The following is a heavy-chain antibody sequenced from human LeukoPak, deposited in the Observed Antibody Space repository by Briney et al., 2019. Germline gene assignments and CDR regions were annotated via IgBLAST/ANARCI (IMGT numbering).Heavy chain of an antibody. CDR2: IYPRDSDV. Sequence: GESLKISCKASGYRFTSYWIGWVRQLPGKGLECMGIIYPRDSDVRYSPSFEGQVTISADKSISTAYLQWSSLKASDTAMYYCARRIAVAGPNWFDPWGQGTLVTVSS. J-gene: IGHJ5*02. D-gene: IGHD6-19*01. CDR3: ARRIAVAGPNWFDP. V-gene: IGHV5-51*01. CDR1: GYRFTSYW.